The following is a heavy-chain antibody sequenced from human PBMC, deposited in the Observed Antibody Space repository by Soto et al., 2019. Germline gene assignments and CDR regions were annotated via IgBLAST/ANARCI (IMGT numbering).Heavy chain of an antibody. D-gene: IGHD2-2*01. CDR1: GYSISSGYY. CDR2: IYHSGST. J-gene: IGHJ3*02. Sequence: SETLSLTCAVSGYSISSGYYWGWIRQPPGKGLEWTGSIYHSGSTYYNPSLKSRVTISVDTSKNQFSLKLSSVTAADTAVYYCARDQVGYCSSTSCYSAFDIWGQGTMVTVSS. V-gene: IGHV4-38-2*02. CDR3: ARDQVGYCSSTSCYSAFDI.